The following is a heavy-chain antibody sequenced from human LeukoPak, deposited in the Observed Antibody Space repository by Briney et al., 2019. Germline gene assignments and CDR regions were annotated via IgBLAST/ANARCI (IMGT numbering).Heavy chain of an antibody. CDR2: ISHSGRKL. CDR1: GFTSRNYE. CDR3: ARGVGSSWPGWFDP. J-gene: IGHJ5*02. Sequence: GSPRLSCAASGFTSRNYEPNSVRPAPRKRLWWGSFISHSGRKLYYANYVRGRFTISRDNAKNSLYLQMNSLRAEDTAVYYCARGVGSSWPGWFDPWGQGTLVTVSS. V-gene: IGHV3-48*03. D-gene: IGHD6-13*01.